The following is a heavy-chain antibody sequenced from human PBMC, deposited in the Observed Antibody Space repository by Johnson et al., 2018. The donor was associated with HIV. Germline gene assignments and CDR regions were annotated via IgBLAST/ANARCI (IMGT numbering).Heavy chain of an antibody. V-gene: IGHV3-11*04. CDR3: ATYSSSWYKGGDAFDI. CDR1: GFTFSDYY. J-gene: IGHJ3*02. CDR2: ISSSGSTI. Sequence: QMLLVESGGGLVKPGGSLRLSCAVSGFTFSDYYMSWIRQAPGKGLEWVSYISSSGSTIYYADSVKGRFTISRDNAKNSLYLQMNSLRAEDTAVYYCATYSSSWYKGGDAFDIWGQGTMVTVSS. D-gene: IGHD6-13*01.